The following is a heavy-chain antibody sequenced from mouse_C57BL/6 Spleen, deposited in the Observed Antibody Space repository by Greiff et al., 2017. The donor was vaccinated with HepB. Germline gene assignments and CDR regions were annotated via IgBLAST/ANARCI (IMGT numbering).Heavy chain of an antibody. Sequence: QVQLQQPGAELVKPGASVKLSCKASGYTFTSYWMHWVKQRPGQGLEWIGMIHPNSGSTNYNEKFKSKATLTVDKSSSTAYMQLSSLTSEDSAVYYCARGRIYDGYLYFDYWGQGTTLTVSS. CDR1: GYTFTSYW. J-gene: IGHJ2*01. CDR3: ARGRIYDGYLYFDY. CDR2: IHPNSGST. V-gene: IGHV1-64*01. D-gene: IGHD2-3*01.